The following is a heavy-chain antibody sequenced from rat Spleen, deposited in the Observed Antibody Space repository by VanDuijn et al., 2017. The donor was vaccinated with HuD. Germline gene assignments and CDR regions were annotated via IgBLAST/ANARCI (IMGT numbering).Heavy chain of an antibody. CDR1: GHSITSTYR. Sequence: EVQLQESGPGLVKPSQSLSLTCSVTGHSITSTYRWNWIRKFPGNKLEWMGYINSAGNTNYNPSLKSRISISRDTSKNQFFLQVNSLSTEDTATYYCTAHGNRVSRFAYWGQGTLVTVSS. CDR2: INSAGNT. CDR3: TAHGNRVSRFAY. V-gene: IGHV3-3*01. J-gene: IGHJ3*01. D-gene: IGHD1-4*01.